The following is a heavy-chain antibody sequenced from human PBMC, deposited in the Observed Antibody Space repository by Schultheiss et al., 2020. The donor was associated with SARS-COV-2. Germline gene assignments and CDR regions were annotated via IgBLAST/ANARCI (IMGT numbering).Heavy chain of an antibody. CDR2: ISSSSSYI. CDR1: GFTFSSYS. D-gene: IGHD6-13*01. J-gene: IGHJ6*03. Sequence: GESLKISCAASGFTFSSYSMNWVRQAPGKGLEWVSSISSSSSYIYYADSVKGRFTISRDNAKNSLYLQMNSLRAEDTAVYYCARTTLYSSSYYMDVWGKGTTVTVSS. CDR3: ARTTLYSSSYYMDV. V-gene: IGHV3-21*01.